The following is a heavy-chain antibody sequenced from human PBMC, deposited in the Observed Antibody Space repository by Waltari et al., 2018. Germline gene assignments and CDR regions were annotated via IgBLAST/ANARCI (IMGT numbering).Heavy chain of an antibody. D-gene: IGHD2-2*01. CDR2: INPSGGST. Sequence: QVQLVQSGAEVKKPGASVKVSCKASGYTFTSYYMHWVRQAPGQGLEWMGIINPSGGSTSYAQKFQGRVTMTRDTSTSTVYMELSSLRSEDTAVYYCARPVVPAAIEQNYGMDVWGQGTTVTVSS. V-gene: IGHV1-46*01. CDR1: GYTFTSYY. J-gene: IGHJ6*02. CDR3: ARPVVPAAIEQNYGMDV.